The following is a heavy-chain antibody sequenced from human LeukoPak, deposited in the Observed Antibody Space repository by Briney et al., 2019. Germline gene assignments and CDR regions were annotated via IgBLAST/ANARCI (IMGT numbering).Heavy chain of an antibody. CDR1: GGSISSYY. Sequence: PSETLSLTCTVSGGSISSYYWSRIRQPAGKGLEWIGRIYTSGSTNYNPSLKSRVTMSVDTSKNQFSLKLSSVTAADTAVYYCARVLAVAGSMYYYYYMDVWGKGTTVAVSS. CDR3: ARVLAVAGSMYYYYYMDV. D-gene: IGHD6-19*01. V-gene: IGHV4-4*07. J-gene: IGHJ6*03. CDR2: IYTSGST.